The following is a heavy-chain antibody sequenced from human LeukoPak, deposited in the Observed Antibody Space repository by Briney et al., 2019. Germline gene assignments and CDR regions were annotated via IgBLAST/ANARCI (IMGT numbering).Heavy chain of an antibody. CDR3: ARDYGDYLNWFDP. D-gene: IGHD4-17*01. CDR1: GFTFSSYA. V-gene: IGHV3-30*04. Sequence: GRSLRLSCAASGFTFSSYAMHWVRQAPGKGLEWVAVISYDGSNKYYADSVKGRFTISRDNSKNTLYLQMNSLRAEDTAVYYCARDYGDYLNWFDPWGQGTLVTVSS. CDR2: ISYDGSNK. J-gene: IGHJ5*02.